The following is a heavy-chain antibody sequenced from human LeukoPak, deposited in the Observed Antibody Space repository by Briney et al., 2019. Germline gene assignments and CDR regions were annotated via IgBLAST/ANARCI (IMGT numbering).Heavy chain of an antibody. CDR3: ARVRGYG. Sequence: ASVKVSCKASGNTFTDYYMHWVRQAPGQGLEWMGWVSSDNGDTNYAQKFQGRVTMTRDTSIRTVFMELSRLTSDDTAFYYCARVRGYGWGQGTLVTVSS. V-gene: IGHV1-2*02. CDR1: GNTFTDYY. CDR2: VSSDNGDT. J-gene: IGHJ4*02. D-gene: IGHD2-15*01.